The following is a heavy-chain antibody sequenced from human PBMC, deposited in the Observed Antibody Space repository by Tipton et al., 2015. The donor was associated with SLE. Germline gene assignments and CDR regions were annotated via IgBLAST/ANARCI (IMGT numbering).Heavy chain of an antibody. CDR2: IYYSGST. D-gene: IGHD5-18*01. CDR1: GGSISSGGYY. J-gene: IGHJ4*02. Sequence: TLSLTCTVSGGSISSGGYYWSWIRQHPGKGLEWIGYIYYSGSTYYNPSLKSRVTISVDTSKNQFSLKLSTVTAADTAVYYCARDLGGGYSYGYDYWGQGTLVTVSS. V-gene: IGHV4-31*03. CDR3: ARDLGGGYSYGYDY.